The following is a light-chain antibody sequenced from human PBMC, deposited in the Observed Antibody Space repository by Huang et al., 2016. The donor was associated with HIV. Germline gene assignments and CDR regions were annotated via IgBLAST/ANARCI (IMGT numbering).Light chain of an antibody. CDR3: QQYGSSPFT. V-gene: IGKV3-20*01. CDR1: DTVTSNY. J-gene: IGKJ3*01. CDR2: HAF. Sequence: EIVLTQSPGPLSLSPGGRTTLSCRATDTVTSNYLAWYHQKPGQAPRLLIYHAFNRAAGIPDRFSGSGSGTDFTLTISRLEPEDFAVYYCQQYGSSPFTFGPGTKVDIK.